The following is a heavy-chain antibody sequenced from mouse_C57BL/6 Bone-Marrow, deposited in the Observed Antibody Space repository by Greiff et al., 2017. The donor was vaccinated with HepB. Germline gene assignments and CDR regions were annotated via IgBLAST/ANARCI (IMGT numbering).Heavy chain of an antibody. Sequence: QVQLQQPGAELVKPGASVKLSCKASGYTFTSYWMQWVKQRPGQGLEWIGEIDPSDSYTNYNQKFKGKATLTVDTSSSTAYMQLSSLTSEDSAVYYCALYYYGSSYTCWYFDVWGTGTTVTVSS. CDR2: IDPSDSYT. CDR1: GYTFTSYW. J-gene: IGHJ1*03. D-gene: IGHD1-1*01. V-gene: IGHV1-50*01. CDR3: ALYYYGSSYTCWYFDV.